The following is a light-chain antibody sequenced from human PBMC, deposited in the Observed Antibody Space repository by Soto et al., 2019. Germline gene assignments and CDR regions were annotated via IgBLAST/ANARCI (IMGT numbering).Light chain of an antibody. CDR3: CSYAGSPRYV. J-gene: IGLJ1*01. V-gene: IGLV2-11*01. CDR2: DVS. CDR1: SSDVGGYNY. Sequence: QSALTQPRSVSGSPGQSVTISCTGTSSDVGGYNYVSWYQQHPGKAPKVMIYDVSERPSGVPDRFSGSKSGNTASLTISGLQAEDEADYYYCCSYAGSPRYVLGTGTKLTVL.